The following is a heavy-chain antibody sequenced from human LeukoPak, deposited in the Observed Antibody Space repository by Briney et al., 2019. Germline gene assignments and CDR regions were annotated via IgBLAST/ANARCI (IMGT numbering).Heavy chain of an antibody. CDR1: GFTFSNAW. CDR3: TTARNMVRGVIPLDY. CDR2: IRSKTDGGTT. Sequence: GGSLRLSCAASGFTFSNAWMSWVRQAPGKGPEWVGRIRSKTDGGTTDYAAPVKGRFTISRDDSKNTLYLQMNSLKTGDTAVYYCTTARNMVRGVIPLDYWGQGTLVTVSS. V-gene: IGHV3-15*01. D-gene: IGHD3-10*01. J-gene: IGHJ4*02.